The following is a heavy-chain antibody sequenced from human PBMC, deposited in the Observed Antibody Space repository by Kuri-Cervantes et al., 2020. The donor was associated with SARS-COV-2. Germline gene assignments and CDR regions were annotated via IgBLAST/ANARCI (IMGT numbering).Heavy chain of an antibody. J-gene: IGHJ6*02. CDR3: AKGGGCSGGSCYSSYYYGMDV. CDR1: GFTFSSYA. D-gene: IGHD2-15*01. Sequence: LSLTCAASGFTFSSYAIHWVRQAPGKGLVWVSRINPDGSYTNNADSVKGRFTISRDNSKNTLYLQMNSLRAEDTAVYYCAKGGGCSGGSCYSSYYYGMDVWGQGTTVTVSS. V-gene: IGHV3-74*01. CDR2: INPDGSYT.